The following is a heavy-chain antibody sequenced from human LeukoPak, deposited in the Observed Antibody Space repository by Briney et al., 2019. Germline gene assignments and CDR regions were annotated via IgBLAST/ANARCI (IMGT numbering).Heavy chain of an antibody. CDR1: GGSISSYY. D-gene: IGHD2-15*01. CDR2: IYHSGST. Sequence: SETLSLTCTVSGGSISSYYWSWIRQPPGKGLEWIGSIYHSGSTYYNPSLKSRVTISIDTSKNQFSLKLSSVTAADTAVYYCARVDCSGGSCYSRYFEYWGQGTLVTVSS. J-gene: IGHJ4*02. V-gene: IGHV4-59*08. CDR3: ARVDCSGGSCYSRYFEY.